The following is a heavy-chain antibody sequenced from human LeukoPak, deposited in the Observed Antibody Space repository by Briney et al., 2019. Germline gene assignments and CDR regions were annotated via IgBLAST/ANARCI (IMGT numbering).Heavy chain of an antibody. CDR3: ARGGYYGSGSYRFAA. D-gene: IGHD3-10*01. CDR2: IYYSGST. CDR1: GGSINSGGYY. V-gene: IGHV4-31*03. J-gene: IGHJ4*02. Sequence: SETLSLTCTVSGGSINSGGYYWTWIRHLPGEGLEWIGYIYYSGSTHYNPSLKSRVTISLDTSKTQFSLNLTSVTAADTAVYYCARGGYYGSGSYRFAAWGQGSPVTVSS.